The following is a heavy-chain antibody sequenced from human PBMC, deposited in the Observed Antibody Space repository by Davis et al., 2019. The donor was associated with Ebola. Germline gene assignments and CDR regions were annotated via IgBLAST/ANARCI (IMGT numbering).Heavy chain of an antibody. V-gene: IGHV3-74*03. D-gene: IGHD2-15*01. CDR1: GFNFGIYW. CDR3: ARGPDSDLSHFDY. J-gene: IGHJ4*02. CDR2: IKNEESSI. Sequence: PGGSLRLSCAASGFNFGIYWMHWVRQVPGKGLVWVSRIKNEESSIQYADSAEGRFTISRDNGKNTLYLQMSSLRVEDTAVYYCARGPDSDLSHFDYWGQGTLVTVSS.